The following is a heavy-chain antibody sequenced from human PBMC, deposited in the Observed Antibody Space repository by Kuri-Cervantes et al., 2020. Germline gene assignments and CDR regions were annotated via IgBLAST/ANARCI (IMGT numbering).Heavy chain of an antibody. Sequence: SVKVSCKASGGTFSSYAISWVRQAPGQGLEWMGGIIPIFGTANYAQKFQGRVTITADKSTSTAYMELSSLRSEDTAVYYCASLGSYSGYDQTDYWGQGTLVTVSS. CDR2: IIPIFGTA. CDR3: ASLGSYSGYDQTDY. D-gene: IGHD5-12*01. CDR1: GGTFSSYA. V-gene: IGHV1-69*06. J-gene: IGHJ4*02.